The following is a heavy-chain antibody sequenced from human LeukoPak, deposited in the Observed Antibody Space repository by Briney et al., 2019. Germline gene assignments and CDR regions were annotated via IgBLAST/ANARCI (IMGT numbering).Heavy chain of an antibody. J-gene: IGHJ4*02. CDR3: ARSPNLLYDYVWGSYRYRAGALDY. CDR2: IKQDGSEK. CDR1: GFTFSSYW. V-gene: IGHV3-7*01. D-gene: IGHD3-16*02. Sequence: GGSLRRSCAASGFTFSSYWMSWVRQAPGKGLEWVANIKQDGSEKYYVDSVKGRFTISRDNAKNSLYLQMNSLRAEDTAVYYCARSPNLLYDYVWGSYRYRAGALDYWGQGTLVTVSS.